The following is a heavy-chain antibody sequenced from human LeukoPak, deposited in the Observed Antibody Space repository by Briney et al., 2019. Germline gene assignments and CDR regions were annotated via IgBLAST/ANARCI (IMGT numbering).Heavy chain of an antibody. J-gene: IGHJ4*02. CDR1: GFSVGSNH. CDR3: ARGIAAVGIVGVFDC. CDR2: IYSSGNT. Sequence: GGSLRLSCAASGFSVGSNHMSWVRQAPGKGLEWVSVIYSSGNTHYADSVKGRFTISRDNSKNTLYLQMNSLRAEDTAVYYCARGIAAVGIVGVFDCWGQGTLVTVSS. D-gene: IGHD6-13*01. V-gene: IGHV3-66*01.